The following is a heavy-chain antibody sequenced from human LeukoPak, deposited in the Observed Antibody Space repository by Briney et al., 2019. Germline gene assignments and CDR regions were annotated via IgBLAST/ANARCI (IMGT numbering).Heavy chain of an antibody. V-gene: IGHV1-69*06. D-gene: IGHD4-17*01. CDR1: GGTFSSYA. CDR2: IIPIFGTA. CDR3: ARARYGDYGSYYYYYMDV. Sequence: GSSVKVSCKASGGTFSSYAISWVRQAPGQGLEWMGGIIPIFGTANYAQKFQGRVTITADKSTSTAYMELSSLRSEDTAVYYCARARYGDYGSYYYYYMDVWGKGTTVTVSS. J-gene: IGHJ6*03.